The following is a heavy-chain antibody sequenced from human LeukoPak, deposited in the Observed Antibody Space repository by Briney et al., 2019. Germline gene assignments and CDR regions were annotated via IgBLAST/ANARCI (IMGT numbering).Heavy chain of an antibody. CDR2: MSPNNGDT. CDR3: ARAVRSAGGWFDP. Sequence: AASVKVSCKASGYTFSSYDFNWVRQATGQGLEWMGWMSPNNGDTGYAQKFQGRVIMTSDSSISTVYMELSSLRYEDTADYYCARAVRSAGGWFDPWGQGTLVTVSS. D-gene: IGHD3-3*01. CDR1: GYTFSSYD. V-gene: IGHV1-8*01. J-gene: IGHJ5*02.